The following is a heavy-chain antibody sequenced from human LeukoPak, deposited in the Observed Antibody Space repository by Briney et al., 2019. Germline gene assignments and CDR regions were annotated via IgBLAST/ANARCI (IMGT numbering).Heavy chain of an antibody. CDR3: ARVGQASYYMDV. Sequence: GGSLRLSCAASGFTFSSYSMNWVRQAPGKGLEWVSSISSSSSYIYYADSVKGRFTISRDNAKNSLYLQMNSLRAEDTAVYYCARVGQASYYMDVWGKGTTVTVSS. CDR1: GFTFSSYS. D-gene: IGHD3-10*01. J-gene: IGHJ6*03. CDR2: ISSSSSYI. V-gene: IGHV3-21*01.